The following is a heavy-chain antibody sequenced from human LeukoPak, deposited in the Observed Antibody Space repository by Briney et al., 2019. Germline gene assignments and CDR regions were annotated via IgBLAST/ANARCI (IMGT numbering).Heavy chain of an antibody. Sequence: GGSLRLSCAASGFTVSSNYMSWVRQAPGKGLEWVSIIYSGGSTHYADSVKGRFTISRDTSKNTLFLQMNSLRAEDTAVYYCARDHRRYSSGWCAFDIWGQGTMVTVSS. D-gene: IGHD6-19*01. CDR2: IYSGGST. CDR3: ARDHRRYSSGWCAFDI. J-gene: IGHJ3*02. CDR1: GFTVSSNY. V-gene: IGHV3-66*01.